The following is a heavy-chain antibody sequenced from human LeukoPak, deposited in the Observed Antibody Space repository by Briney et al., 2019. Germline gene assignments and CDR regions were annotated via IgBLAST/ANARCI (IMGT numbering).Heavy chain of an antibody. Sequence: ASVKVSCKASGYTFTSYGISWVRQAPGQGLEWMGWISAYNGNTNYAQKLQGRVTMTTDTSTSTAYMELRSLRSDDTAVYYCARDKAQLDENWFDPWGQGTLVTVSS. V-gene: IGHV1-18*01. CDR2: ISAYNGNT. CDR3: ARDKAQLDENWFDP. D-gene: IGHD2-2*01. J-gene: IGHJ5*02. CDR1: GYTFTSYG.